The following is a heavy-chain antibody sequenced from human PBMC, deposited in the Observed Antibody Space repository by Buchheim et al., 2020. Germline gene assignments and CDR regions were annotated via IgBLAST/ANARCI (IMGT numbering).Heavy chain of an antibody. V-gene: IGHV4-34*01. CDR1: GGSFSGYY. D-gene: IGHD5-12*01. J-gene: IGHJ4*02. Sequence: QVQLQQWGAGLLKPSETLSLTCAVYGGSFSGYYWSWIRQPPGKGLEWIGEINHSGSTNYNPSLKSRATISVDTPKNQSSLKLSSVTAADTAVYYCARGAGGYDSRSLGYWGQGTL. CDR3: ARGAGGYDSRSLGY. CDR2: INHSGST.